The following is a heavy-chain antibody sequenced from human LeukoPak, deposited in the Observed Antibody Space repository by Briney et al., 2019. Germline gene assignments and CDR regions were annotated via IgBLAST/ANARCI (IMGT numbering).Heavy chain of an antibody. V-gene: IGHV1-69*13. CDR1: GGTFSSYA. D-gene: IGHD5-18*01. Sequence: SVKVSCKASGGTFSSYAISWVRQAPGQGLEWMGGIIPIFGTANYAQKFQGRVTITADESTSTAYMELRSLRSDDTAVYYCARGQSGYSYGYYYYYMDVWGKGTTVTVSS. J-gene: IGHJ6*03. CDR2: IIPIFGTA. CDR3: ARGQSGYSYGYYYYYMDV.